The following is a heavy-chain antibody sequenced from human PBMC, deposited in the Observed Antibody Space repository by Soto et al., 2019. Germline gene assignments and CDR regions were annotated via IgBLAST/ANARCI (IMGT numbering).Heavy chain of an antibody. J-gene: IGHJ4*02. V-gene: IGHV1-69*01. CDR1: GGSLRNSV. CDR3: ARLGHPGH. Sequence: QVQLVQSGAEVKKPGSSVKVSCTASGGSLRNSVISWVRPAPAQRLECMGGVIPILGTANYAQKFQGRVTMTADEATSTAYMDLSSLSPDDTAVYYCARLGHPGHWGPGTLVIVSS. CDR2: VIPILGTA.